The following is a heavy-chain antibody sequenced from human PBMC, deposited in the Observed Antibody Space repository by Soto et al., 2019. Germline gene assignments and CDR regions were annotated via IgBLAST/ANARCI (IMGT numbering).Heavy chain of an antibody. CDR3: AITMTTSGWFDP. D-gene: IGHD4-17*01. Sequence: TLSLTCAVSGAPITSGVSSWGWLRQTPGKGVEWIEYIYHSEGTYYNPSRQSRVTLSIDRTKKQFSLKLKSVTAADTAVYFCAITMTTSGWFDPWGQGTLVTVSS. CDR2: IYHSEGT. V-gene: IGHV4-30-2*01. J-gene: IGHJ5*02. CDR1: GAPITSGVSS.